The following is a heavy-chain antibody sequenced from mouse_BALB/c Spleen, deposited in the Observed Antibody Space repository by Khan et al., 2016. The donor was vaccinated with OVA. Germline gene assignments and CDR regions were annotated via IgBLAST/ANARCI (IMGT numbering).Heavy chain of an antibody. CDR1: GFTFTNYG. CDR2: INTYTGEP. CDR3: ARVGYNGTMDC. D-gene: IGHD2-14*01. Sequence: QIQLVQSGPELKKPGETVQISCKASGFTFTNYGMNWVKQAPGKGLKWMGWINTYTGEPTFADDFKGRFAFSLDTSANTAYLQINSLKNEDTATYFCARVGYNGTMDCWGQGTSVTVSS. J-gene: IGHJ4*01. V-gene: IGHV9-3-1*01.